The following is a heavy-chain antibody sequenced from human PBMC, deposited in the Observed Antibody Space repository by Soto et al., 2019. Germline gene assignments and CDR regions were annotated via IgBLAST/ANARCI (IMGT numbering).Heavy chain of an antibody. CDR1: GGSISNGDYY. D-gene: IGHD4-17*01. J-gene: IGHJ6*02. Sequence: SETLSLTCTVSGGSISNGDYYWSWIRQPPGKGLEWIGYIYYSGSTYYNPSLKSRVTISVDTSKNQFSLKLSSVTAADTAVYYCASHDYAHYGIDVWGQGTAVTVSS. CDR2: IYYSGST. CDR3: ASHDYAHYGIDV. V-gene: IGHV4-30-4*01.